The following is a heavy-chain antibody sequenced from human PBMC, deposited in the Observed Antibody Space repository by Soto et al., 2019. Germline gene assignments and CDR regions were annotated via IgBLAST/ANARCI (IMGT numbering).Heavy chain of an antibody. CDR2: IYNSGST. D-gene: IGHD6-19*01. Sequence: SETLSLTCTVSGGSLISYYWSWIRQPAGKGLEWIGRIYNSGSTNYNPSLKSRVTMSLDMSKNQFSLKLSSVTAADTAVYECARDRLEQLTYCMDVWGQGTTVTVSS. CDR1: GGSLISYY. V-gene: IGHV4-4*07. CDR3: ARDRLEQLTYCMDV. J-gene: IGHJ6*02.